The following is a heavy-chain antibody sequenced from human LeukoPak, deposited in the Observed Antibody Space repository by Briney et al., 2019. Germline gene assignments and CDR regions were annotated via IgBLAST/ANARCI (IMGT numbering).Heavy chain of an antibody. CDR3: ARAKLELRYDY. J-gene: IGHJ4*02. D-gene: IGHD1-7*01. CDR2: ISSSSSTI. CDR1: GFTFSSYS. V-gene: IGHV3-48*04. Sequence: GGSLRLSCAASGFTFSSYSMNWVRQAPGKGLEWVSYISSSSSTIYYADSVKGRFTISRDNAKNSLYLQMNSLRAEDTAVYYCARAKLELRYDYWGQGTLVTVSS.